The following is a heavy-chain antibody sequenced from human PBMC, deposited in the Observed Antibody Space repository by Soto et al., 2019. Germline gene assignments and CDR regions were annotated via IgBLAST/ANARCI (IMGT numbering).Heavy chain of an antibody. J-gene: IGHJ6*02. CDR2: ISYDGSNK. V-gene: IGHV3-30-3*01. Sequence: GGSLRLSCAASGFTFSSYAMHWVRQAPGKGLEWVAVISYDGSNKYYADYVKGRFTISRDNSKNTLYLQMNSLRAEDTAVYYCASSYYDFWSGYEFSGFMDVWGQGTTVTVSS. CDR1: GFTFSSYA. D-gene: IGHD3-3*01. CDR3: ASSYYDFWSGYEFSGFMDV.